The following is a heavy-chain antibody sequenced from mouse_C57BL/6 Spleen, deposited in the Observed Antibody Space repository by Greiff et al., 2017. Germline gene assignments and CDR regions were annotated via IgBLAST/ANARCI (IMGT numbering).Heavy chain of an antibody. CDR1: GFSLTSYA. CDR3: ARLPTIVTPYYAMDY. CDR2: IWTGGGT. D-gene: IGHD2-5*01. V-gene: IGHV2-9-1*01. J-gene: IGHJ4*01. Sequence: VMLVESGPGLVAPSQSLSITCTVSGFSLTSYAISWVRQPPGKGLEWLGVIWTGGGTNYNSALKSRLSISKDNSKSQVFLKMNSLQTDDTARYYCARLPTIVTPYYAMDYWGQGTSVTVSS.